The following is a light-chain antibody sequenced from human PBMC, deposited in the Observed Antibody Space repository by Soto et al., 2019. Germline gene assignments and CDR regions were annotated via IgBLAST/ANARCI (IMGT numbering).Light chain of an antibody. V-gene: IGKV3-20*01. CDR3: QQYGSSPRT. CDR1: QSVSSSH. CDR2: GAS. Sequence: EIVLTQSPGTLSLSPGERATLSCRASQSVSSSHLAWYQQKPGQAPRLLISGASSRATGIPDRFAGSGSGTNFSITISRLEPEDFAVYYCQQYGSSPRTFGQGTKVDIK. J-gene: IGKJ1*01.